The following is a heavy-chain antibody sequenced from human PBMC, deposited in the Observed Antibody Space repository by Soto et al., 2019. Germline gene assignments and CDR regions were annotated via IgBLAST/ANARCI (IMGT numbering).Heavy chain of an antibody. CDR3: ARDTSTSLDV. Sequence: SLRLSCARSGFIFSNHYMDWVRQAPGKGLEWVGRVRAEADGYTADYAASVKGRFSISRDDSKNSLSLQMNNLKTEDTAVYYCARDTSTSLDVWGPGTTVTVSS. CDR2: VRAEADGYTA. V-gene: IGHV3-72*01. J-gene: IGHJ6*02. CDR1: GFIFSNHY.